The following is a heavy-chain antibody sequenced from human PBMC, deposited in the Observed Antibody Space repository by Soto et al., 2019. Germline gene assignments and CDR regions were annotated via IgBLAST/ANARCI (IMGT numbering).Heavy chain of an antibody. Sequence: QVQLVESGGGVVQPGGPLRLSCAASGLTFSSYGMHWVRQAPGKGLEWVAVISYDGNNRYYGDSVKGRFTISRDNSKNTLYLQMNSLRAEDTAVYYCASTWSGYYYFDSWGQGTLVTVSS. CDR3: ASTWSGYYYFDS. V-gene: IGHV3-30*03. D-gene: IGHD3-3*01. CDR2: ISYDGNNR. J-gene: IGHJ4*02. CDR1: GLTFSSYG.